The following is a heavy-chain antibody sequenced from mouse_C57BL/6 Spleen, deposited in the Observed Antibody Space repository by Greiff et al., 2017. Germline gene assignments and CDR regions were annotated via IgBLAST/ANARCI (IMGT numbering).Heavy chain of an antibody. J-gene: IGHJ2*01. D-gene: IGHD4-1*01. CDR2: ISSGGSYT. CDR3: ARQRDWNYYFDY. V-gene: IGHV5-6*02. Sequence: DVKLVESGGDLVKPGGSLKLSCAASGFTFSSYGMSWVRQTPDKRLEWVATISSGGSYTYYLDSVKGRFTIYRDNAKNTLYLQMSSLKSEDTAMYYCARQRDWNYYFDYWGQGTTLTVSS. CDR1: GFTFSSYG.